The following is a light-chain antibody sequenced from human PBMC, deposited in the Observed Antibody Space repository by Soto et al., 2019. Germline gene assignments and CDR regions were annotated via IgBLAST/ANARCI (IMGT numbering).Light chain of an antibody. V-gene: IGKV1-39*01. CDR2: AAS. J-gene: IGKJ4*01. CDR3: QHSFNTPLT. Sequence: DIQMTQSPSSLSASVGDRVIITCRASQNISNYLNWYQQKPGKAPKVLIYAASSLQSGVPSRFSGSGSGTDFTLTISSLQPEDFASYFCQHSFNTPLTFGGGTKVDIK. CDR1: QNISNY.